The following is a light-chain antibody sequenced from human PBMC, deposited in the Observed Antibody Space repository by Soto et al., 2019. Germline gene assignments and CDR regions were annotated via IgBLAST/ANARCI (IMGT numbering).Light chain of an antibody. CDR2: DVS. CDR1: SSDIGAYNY. CDR3: AAYTVSSGTYA. Sequence: QSALTQPASVSGSPGQSITISCTGTSSDIGAYNYVSWYQQHPGRAPELMIYDVSYRPSGVSGRFSGSKSGNAASLTISGLQAEDEADYYCAAYTVSSGTYAFGTGTKVTVL. J-gene: IGLJ1*01. V-gene: IGLV2-14*01.